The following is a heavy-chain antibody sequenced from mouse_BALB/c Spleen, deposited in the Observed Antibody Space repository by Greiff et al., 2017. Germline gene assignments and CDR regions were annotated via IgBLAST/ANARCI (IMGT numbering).Heavy chain of an antibody. V-gene: IGHV14-3*02. CDR1: GFNIKDTY. D-gene: IGHD1-1*01. CDR3: ARRGSSRGYFDV. CDR2: IDPANGNT. Sequence: VQLQQSGAELVKPGASVKLSCTASGFNIKDTYMHWVKQRPEQGLEWIGRIDPANGNTKYDPKFQGKATITADTSSNTAYLQLSSLTSEDTAVYYCARRGSSRGYFDVWGAGTTVTVSS. J-gene: IGHJ1*01.